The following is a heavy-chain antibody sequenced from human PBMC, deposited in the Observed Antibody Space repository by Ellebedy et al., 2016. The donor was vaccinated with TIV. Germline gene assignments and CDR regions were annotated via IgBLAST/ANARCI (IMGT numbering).Heavy chain of an antibody. J-gene: IGHJ2*01. D-gene: IGHD2-2*01. V-gene: IGHV1-2*02. CDR2: INPNSGGT. Sequence: ASVKVSXKASGYTFTGYYMHWVRQAPGQGLEWMGWINPNSGGTNYAQKFQGRVTMTRDTSISTAYMELSRLRSDDTAVYYCAREDVVVPAAITHWYFDLWGRGTLVTVSS. CDR3: AREDVVVPAAITHWYFDL. CDR1: GYTFTGYY.